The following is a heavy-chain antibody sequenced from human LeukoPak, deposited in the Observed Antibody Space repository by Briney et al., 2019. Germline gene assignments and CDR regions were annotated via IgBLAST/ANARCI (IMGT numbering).Heavy chain of an antibody. Sequence: ASVKVSCKASGYTFTSYDINWVRQATGQGLEWMGWMNPNSGNTGYAQKFQGRVTMTRNTSISTAYMELSSLRSEDTAVYYCARAGTFGGVIDYWGQGTLVTVSS. CDR2: MNPNSGNT. CDR3: ARAGTFGGVIDY. D-gene: IGHD3-16*01. V-gene: IGHV1-8*01. CDR1: GYTFTSYD. J-gene: IGHJ4*02.